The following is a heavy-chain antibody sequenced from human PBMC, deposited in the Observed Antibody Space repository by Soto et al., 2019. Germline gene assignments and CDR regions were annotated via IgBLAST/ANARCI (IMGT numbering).Heavy chain of an antibody. D-gene: IGHD2-2*01. V-gene: IGHV1-18*04. CDR3: ARDRGTIPRCYTHHFDV. CDR2: ISVYSGNT. CDR1: GYTFTSYG. Sequence: QDQLVQSGGEVTKPGASVKVSCKASGYTFTSYGISWVRQAPGQGLEWMGWISVYSGNTKYAEKFQGRVTLTTETSTSTAYMELRSLASDDTAVYYCARDRGTIPRCYTHHFDVWGQGTTVIVSS. J-gene: IGHJ6*02.